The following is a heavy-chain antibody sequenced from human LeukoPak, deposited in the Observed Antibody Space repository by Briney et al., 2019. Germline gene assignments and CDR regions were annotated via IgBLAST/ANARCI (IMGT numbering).Heavy chain of an antibody. D-gene: IGHD6-6*01. V-gene: IGHV4-4*09. J-gene: IGHJ5*02. CDR2: IYTSGST. CDR1: CCSTRSYL. Sequence: PSATLASTLTFACCSTRSYLWRVLPAPPGEGLGLVGYIYTSGSTNYNPSFKSRVTISVDTSKNQFSLKLSSVTAADTAVYYCARFYSSSCFVWFDPWGQGTLVTVSS. CDR3: ARFYSSSCFVWFDP.